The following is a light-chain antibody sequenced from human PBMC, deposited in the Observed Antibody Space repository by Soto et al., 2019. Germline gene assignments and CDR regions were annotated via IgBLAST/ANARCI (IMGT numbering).Light chain of an antibody. CDR2: GNS. CDR1: SSNIGAGYD. CDR3: QSYDSSLNAYV. J-gene: IGLJ1*01. V-gene: IGLV1-40*01. Sequence: VLTQPPSVSGAPGQRVTMSCTGSSSNIGAGYDVHWYQQLPGTAPKLLIYGNSNRPSGVPDRFSGSKSGTSASLAITGLQAEDEADYYCQSYDSSLNAYVFGTGTKVTVL.